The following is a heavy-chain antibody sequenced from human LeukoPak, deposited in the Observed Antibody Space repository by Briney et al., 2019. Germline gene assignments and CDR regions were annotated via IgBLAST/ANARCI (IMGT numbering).Heavy chain of an antibody. CDR1: IGSFSGYH. CDR3: AREGLNMVRGVIPKEAWGWFDP. V-gene: IGHV4-34*01. Sequence: SETLSLTCAVYIGSFSGYHWSWIRQPPGRGLEWIGEIDHSGNTKYNPSLKSRVTISVDTSKNQFSLKLSSVTAADTAVYYCAREGLNMVRGVIPKEAWGWFDPWGQGTLVTVSS. J-gene: IGHJ5*02. D-gene: IGHD3-10*01. CDR2: IDHSGNT.